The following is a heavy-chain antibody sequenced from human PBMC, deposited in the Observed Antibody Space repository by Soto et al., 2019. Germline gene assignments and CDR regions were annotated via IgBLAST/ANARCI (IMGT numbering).Heavy chain of an antibody. CDR2: ISGSGGST. V-gene: IGHV3-23*04. Sequence: VQLVQSGGGLVQPGGSLRLSCAASGFTFSSYAMSWVRQAPGKGLEWVSAISGSGGSTYYADSVKGRFTISRDNSKITLYLQMNSLRAEDTAVYYCAKDPIVAVAGMGADAFDIWGQGTMVTVSS. CDR1: GFTFSSYA. J-gene: IGHJ3*02. CDR3: AKDPIVAVAGMGADAFDI. D-gene: IGHD6-19*01.